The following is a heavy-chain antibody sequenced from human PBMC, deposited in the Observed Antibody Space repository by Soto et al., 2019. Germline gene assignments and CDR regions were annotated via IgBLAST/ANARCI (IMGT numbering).Heavy chain of an antibody. CDR2: ISYDGSNK. CDR1: GFTFSSYA. V-gene: IGHV3-30-3*01. D-gene: IGHD6-6*01. J-gene: IGHJ6*02. Sequence: GGSLRLSCAASGFTFSSYAMHWVRQAPGKGLEWVAVISYDGSNKYYADSVKGRFTISRDNSKNTLYLQMNSLRAEDTAVYYCARSDGAARRKTGTYYYCGMDVWGQGTTVTVSS. CDR3: ARSDGAARRKTGTYYYCGMDV.